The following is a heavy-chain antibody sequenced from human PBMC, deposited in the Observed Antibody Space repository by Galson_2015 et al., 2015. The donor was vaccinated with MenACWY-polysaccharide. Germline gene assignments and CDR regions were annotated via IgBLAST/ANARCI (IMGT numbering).Heavy chain of an antibody. J-gene: IGHJ4*02. Sequence: SLRLSCAASGFTFSTYWMHWVRQAPGKGLVWVSRIKSDGSSTSYADSVKGRFTISRDNAKNTLYLQMNSLRAEDTAVYYCAGGYSGYDWGQGTLVTVSS. CDR3: AGGYSGYD. CDR2: IKSDGSST. D-gene: IGHD5-12*01. CDR1: GFTFSTYW. V-gene: IGHV3-74*01.